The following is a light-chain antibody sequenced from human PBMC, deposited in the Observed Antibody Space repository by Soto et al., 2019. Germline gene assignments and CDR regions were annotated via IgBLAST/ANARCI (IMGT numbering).Light chain of an antibody. CDR3: QHYGSSPPVDT. CDR1: QSVYTNY. J-gene: IGKJ2*01. Sequence: EIVLTQSPGTLSLSPGERATLSCRASQSVYTNYLAWYQQKPGQAPRLLIYGASRRATGIPDRFNGSGSETDFTLTISRLEPEDFAVYYCQHYGSSPPVDTFGRGTKLEIK. CDR2: GAS. V-gene: IGKV3-20*01.